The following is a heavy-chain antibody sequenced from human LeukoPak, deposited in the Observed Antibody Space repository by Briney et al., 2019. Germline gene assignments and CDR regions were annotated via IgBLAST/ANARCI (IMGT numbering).Heavy chain of an antibody. D-gene: IGHD3-10*01. J-gene: IGHJ2*01. CDR3: AKGTYYYGSTESTGSWYFDL. Sequence: PGGSLRLSCAASGFTFSSYGMHWVRQAPGKGLEWVAVIWYDGSNKYYADSVKGRFTISRDNSKNTLYLQMNSLRAEDTAVYYCAKGTYYYGSTESTGSWYFDLWGRGTLVTVSS. CDR2: IWYDGSNK. CDR1: GFTFSSYG. V-gene: IGHV3-30*02.